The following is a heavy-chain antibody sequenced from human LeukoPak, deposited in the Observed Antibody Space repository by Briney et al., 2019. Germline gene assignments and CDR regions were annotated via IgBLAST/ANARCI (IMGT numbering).Heavy chain of an antibody. D-gene: IGHD1-7*01. CDR2: IYCSGNT. CDR3: VRHRTGTTADY. V-gene: IGHV4-59*08. Sequence: SETLSLTCTVSGVSISTYYWSWIRQPPGKGLEWIGCIYCSGNTNNSPSLKSRVTISVDTSKNQFSLSLTSVSAADTAVYYCVRHRTGTTADYWGQGTLVTVSS. J-gene: IGHJ4*02. CDR1: GVSISTYY.